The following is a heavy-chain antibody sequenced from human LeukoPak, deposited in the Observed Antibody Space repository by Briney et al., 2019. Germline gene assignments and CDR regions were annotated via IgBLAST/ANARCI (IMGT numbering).Heavy chain of an antibody. Sequence: GGSLRLSCAASGFTFSNAWMSWVRQAPGKGLEWVGRIKSRTDGATTDYAAPVKGRFTISRDDSKNTLYLQMKSLKTEGTAVYYCTTFNSGSYYWYFDYWGQGTLVTVSS. V-gene: IGHV3-15*01. J-gene: IGHJ4*02. CDR1: GFTFSNAW. CDR3: TTFNSGSYYWYFDY. CDR2: IKSRTDGATT. D-gene: IGHD1-26*01.